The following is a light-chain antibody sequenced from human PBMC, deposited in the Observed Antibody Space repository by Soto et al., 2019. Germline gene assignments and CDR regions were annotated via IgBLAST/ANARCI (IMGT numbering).Light chain of an antibody. V-gene: IGKV1-39*01. CDR3: QQGYTTPWT. Sequence: DIQMTQSPSSLSAFVGDRVTITCRASENIRNYLNWFQQKPGKAPKLLIYAASSLQSGVPSRFRGSGSGTDFTLTISRLQPEDSATYYCQQGYTTPWTFGRGTKVAIK. CDR1: ENIRNY. J-gene: IGKJ1*01. CDR2: AAS.